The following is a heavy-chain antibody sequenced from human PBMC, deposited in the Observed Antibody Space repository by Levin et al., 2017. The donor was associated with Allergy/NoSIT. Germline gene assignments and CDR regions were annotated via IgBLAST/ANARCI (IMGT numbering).Heavy chain of an antibody. CDR3: ARRERITLVRPLDAFDI. CDR1: GGSISSSSYY. Sequence: PSETLSLTCTVSGGSISSSSYYWGWLRQPPGKGLEWIGSIYYSGSTYYNPSLKSRVTISVDTSKNQFSLKLSSVTAADTAVYYCARRERITLVRPLDAFDIWGQGTMVTVSS. V-gene: IGHV4-39*01. CDR2: IYYSGST. D-gene: IGHD3-10*01. J-gene: IGHJ3*02.